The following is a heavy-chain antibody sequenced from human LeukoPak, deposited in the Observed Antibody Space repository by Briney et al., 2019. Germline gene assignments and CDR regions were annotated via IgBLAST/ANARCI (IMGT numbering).Heavy chain of an antibody. V-gene: IGHV3-9*01. CDR2: ISWNSGSI. J-gene: IGHJ4*02. Sequence: GRSLRLSCAASGFTFDDYAMHWVRQAPGKGLEWVSGISWNSGSIGCADSAKGRFTISRDNAKNSLYLQMNSLRAEDTALYYCAKDYYYDSSGFLDYWGQGTLVTVSS. CDR3: AKDYYYDSSGFLDY. D-gene: IGHD3-22*01. CDR1: GFTFDDYA.